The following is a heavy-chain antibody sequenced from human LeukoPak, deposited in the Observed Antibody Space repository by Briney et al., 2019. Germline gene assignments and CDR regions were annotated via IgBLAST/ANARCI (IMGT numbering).Heavy chain of an antibody. Sequence: PGGSLRLSCAASGFTFSDYYMSWIRQAPGKGLDWVSYISSSSRTRYYADSVKGRFTISRDNAKDSLYLQMNSLRAEDTAVYYCVRESIGFDYWGQGTLVTVSS. CDR2: ISSSSRTR. CDR3: VRESIGFDY. J-gene: IGHJ4*02. D-gene: IGHD2-15*01. CDR1: GFTFSDYY. V-gene: IGHV3-11*04.